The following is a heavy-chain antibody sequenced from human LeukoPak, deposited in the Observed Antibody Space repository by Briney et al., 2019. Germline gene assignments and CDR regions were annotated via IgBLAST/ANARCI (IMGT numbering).Heavy chain of an antibody. Sequence: SETLSLTCNVLGGSIGSYYWSWTRQPAGKGLEWIGRIFHSGSTNYNPSLKSRAIMSVDTSKNQFSLKLTSVTAADTAVYYCARGAWFVPWGVGTMVTVSS. CDR1: GGSIGSYY. CDR2: IFHSGST. CDR3: ARGAWFVP. V-gene: IGHV4-4*07. J-gene: IGHJ5*02.